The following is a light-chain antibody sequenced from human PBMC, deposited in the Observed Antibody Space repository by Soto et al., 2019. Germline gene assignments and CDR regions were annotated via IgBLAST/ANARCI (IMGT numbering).Light chain of an antibody. CDR1: QSVSSK. J-gene: IGKJ1*01. Sequence: EIVMTQSPATLSVSPGERATHSCRASQSVSSKLAWYQQKPGQAPRVLIYGASTRATGIPARFSGSGSGTEFTLTISSLQSEDFAVYYCQHYNDWPPTWTFGQGIRVEIQ. CDR3: QHYNDWPPTWT. V-gene: IGKV3-15*01. CDR2: GAS.